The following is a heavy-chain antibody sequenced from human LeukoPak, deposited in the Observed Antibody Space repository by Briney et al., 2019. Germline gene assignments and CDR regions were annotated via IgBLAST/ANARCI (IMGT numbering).Heavy chain of an antibody. CDR3: ATNLGSGWYYFDP. Sequence: GASVKVSCKVSGYTLTELSMHWVRQAPGKGLEWMGGFDPEDGETIYAQKFQGRVTMTEDTSTDTAYMELSGLRSEDTAVYYCATNLGSGWYYFDPWAREPWSPSPQ. CDR2: FDPEDGET. D-gene: IGHD6-19*01. V-gene: IGHV1-24*01. J-gene: IGHJ4*02. CDR1: GYTLTELS.